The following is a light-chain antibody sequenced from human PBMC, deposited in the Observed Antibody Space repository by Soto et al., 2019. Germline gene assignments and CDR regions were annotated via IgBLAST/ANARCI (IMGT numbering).Light chain of an antibody. Sequence: QSVLTQPPSASGTPGQRVTISCSGSSSNIGSNYVYWYQQLPGTAPKLLIYRNNQRPSGVPDRFSGSKSGTSASLAISGLRSEDEADYHCAAWDDSLSGDVFGTGTKVTVL. J-gene: IGLJ1*01. CDR2: RNN. CDR3: AAWDDSLSGDV. V-gene: IGLV1-47*01. CDR1: SSNIGSNY.